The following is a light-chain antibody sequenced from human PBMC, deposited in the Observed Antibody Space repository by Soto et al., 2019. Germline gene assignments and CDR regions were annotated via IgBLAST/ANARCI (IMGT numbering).Light chain of an antibody. J-gene: IGKJ2*01. Sequence: DIQMTQSPSSLSASVGDRVTITCRASQSISSYLNWYQQRLGKAPKLLIYAASSLESGVPSRFSGSGSVTDFTLSISGLQPEDSATYYCQQSYSTPTFGQGTKLEIK. V-gene: IGKV1-39*01. CDR2: AAS. CDR1: QSISSY. CDR3: QQSYSTPT.